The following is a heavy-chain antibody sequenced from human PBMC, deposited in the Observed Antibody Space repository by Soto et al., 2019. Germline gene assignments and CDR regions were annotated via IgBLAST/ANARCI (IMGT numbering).Heavy chain of an antibody. CDR1: GGSISSGGYS. J-gene: IGHJ4*02. D-gene: IGHD3-22*01. Sequence: PSETLSLTCAVSGGSISSGGYSWSWIRQPPGKGLEWIGYIYHSGSTYYNPSLKSRVTISVDRSKNQFSLKLSSVTAADTAVYYPATPTYYYDSSGPRAYWGQGTLVNVSS. CDR3: ATPTYYYDSSGPRAY. CDR2: IYHSGST. V-gene: IGHV4-30-2*01.